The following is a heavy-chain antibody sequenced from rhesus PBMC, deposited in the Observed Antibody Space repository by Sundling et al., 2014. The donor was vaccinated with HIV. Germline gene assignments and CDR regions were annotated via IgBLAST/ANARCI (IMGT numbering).Heavy chain of an antibody. D-gene: IGHD1-20*01. CDR2: ISSGGDNT. CDR3: ATAIAGTFDGLDS. J-gene: IGHJ6*01. CDR1: GFTFSRYG. V-gene: IGHV3-103*01. Sequence: EVQLVESGGGLAKPGGSLRLSCAASGFTFSRYGIYWVRQAPGKGLEWISAISSGGDNTYYADSVKGQFTISRDNSKNTLSLQMNSLRVEDTAVYYCATAIAGTFDGLDSWGQGVVVTVSS.